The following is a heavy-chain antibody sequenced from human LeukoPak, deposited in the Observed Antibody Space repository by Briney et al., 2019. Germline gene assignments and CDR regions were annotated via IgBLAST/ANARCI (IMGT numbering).Heavy chain of an antibody. CDR3: ARSSAPPIHDY. D-gene: IGHD2-21*01. CDR1: GGSISSYY. Sequence: SETLSLTCTVSGGSISSYYWSWIRQPPGKGLEWIGYIYYSGSTNYNPSLKSRVTISVDTSKNQFSLKLGSVTAADTAVYYCARSSAPPIHDYWGQGTLDTVSS. J-gene: IGHJ4*02. CDR2: IYYSGST. V-gene: IGHV4-59*01.